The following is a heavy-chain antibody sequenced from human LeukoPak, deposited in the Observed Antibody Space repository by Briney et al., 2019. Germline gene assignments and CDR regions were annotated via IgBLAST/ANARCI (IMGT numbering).Heavy chain of an antibody. D-gene: IGHD4-11*01. CDR2: IRFDGSLE. CDR1: GFNFRSYG. Sequence: GGSLRLSCVASGFNFRSYGMHWVRQSPAKGLEWLAFIRFDGSLEHYADSVKGRFIISRDNSKNTVYLQMNSLRFEDTAISYCAKGVELATVTPHFDYWGQGVLVTVSS. CDR3: AKGVELATVTPHFDY. V-gene: IGHV3-30*02. J-gene: IGHJ4*02.